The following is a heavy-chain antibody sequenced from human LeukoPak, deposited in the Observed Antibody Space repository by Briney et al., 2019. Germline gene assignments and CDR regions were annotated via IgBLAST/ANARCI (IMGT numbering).Heavy chain of an antibody. CDR1: GFKFDDYG. Sequence: GGSLRLSCAASGFKFDDYGMSWVRQVPGKGLEWVSGINWNGGSRGYADSVKGRFTISRDNAKNSLYLQMNSLRAEDTAVYYCARTDILTGLYYYYGMDVWGQGTTVTVSS. CDR3: ARTDILTGLYYYYGMDV. CDR2: INWNGGSR. V-gene: IGHV3-20*04. D-gene: IGHD3-9*01. J-gene: IGHJ6*02.